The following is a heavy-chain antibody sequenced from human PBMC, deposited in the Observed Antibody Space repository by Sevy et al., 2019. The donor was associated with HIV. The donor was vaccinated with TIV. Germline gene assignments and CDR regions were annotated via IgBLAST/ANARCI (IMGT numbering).Heavy chain of an antibody. CDR3: ARGGYYDSSGYYQDAFDI. D-gene: IGHD3-22*01. CDR1: GYTFTSYY. Sequence: ASVKVSCKASGYTFTSYYMHLVRQAPGQGLEWMGIINPSGGSTSYAQKFQGRVTMTRDTSTRTVYMELSSLRSEDTAVYYCARGGYYDSSGYYQDAFDIWGQGTMVTVSS. CDR2: INPSGGST. V-gene: IGHV1-46*01. J-gene: IGHJ3*02.